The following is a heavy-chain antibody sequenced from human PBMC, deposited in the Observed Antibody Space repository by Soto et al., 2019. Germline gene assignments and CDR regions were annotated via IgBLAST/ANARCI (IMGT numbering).Heavy chain of an antibody. V-gene: IGHV3-23*01. CDR3: AKVSYSTVVTLNWYFDL. Sequence: EVQVLESGGDLVQPGGSLRLSCAASGFTFSSSAMSWVRQAPGKGLEWVSAISANGVNTHYTDSVKGRFTISRDNSKNTLCLQMDSLRAEDTAVYYCAKVSYSTVVTLNWYFDLWGRGTLVTVSS. D-gene: IGHD4-17*01. J-gene: IGHJ2*01. CDR2: ISANGVNT. CDR1: GFTFSSSA.